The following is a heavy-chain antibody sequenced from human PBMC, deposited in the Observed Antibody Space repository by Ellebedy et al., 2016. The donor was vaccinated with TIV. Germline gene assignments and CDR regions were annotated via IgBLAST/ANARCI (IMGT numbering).Heavy chain of an antibody. V-gene: IGHV4-59*12. D-gene: IGHD3-9*01. Sequence: SETLSLTXTVSGGSISSYYWSWIRQPPGKGLEWIGYIYYSGSTNYNPSLKSRVTISVDTSKNQFSLKLSSVTAADTAVYYCARGRRYYDILTGLYWFNPWGQGTLVTVSS. J-gene: IGHJ5*02. CDR2: IYYSGST. CDR1: GGSISSYY. CDR3: ARGRRYYDILTGLYWFNP.